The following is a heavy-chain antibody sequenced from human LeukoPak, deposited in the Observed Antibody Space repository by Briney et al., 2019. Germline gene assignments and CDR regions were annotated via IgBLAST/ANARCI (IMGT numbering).Heavy chain of an antibody. Sequence: SETLSLTCTVSGGAISNYYWSWIRQPPGKGLEWIGYIYYSGSTYYNPSLKSRVTISVDTSKNQFSLMLSSVTAADTAVYYCARWERIQRAFDIWGQGTMVTVSS. CDR1: GGAISNYY. CDR3: ARWERIQRAFDI. CDR2: IYYSGST. V-gene: IGHV4-59*08. J-gene: IGHJ3*02. D-gene: IGHD5-18*01.